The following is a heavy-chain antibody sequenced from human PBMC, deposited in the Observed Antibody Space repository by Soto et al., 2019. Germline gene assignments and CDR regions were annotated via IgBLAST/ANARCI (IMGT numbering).Heavy chain of an antibody. CDR3: ASPNRMGNYYYYGMDV. Sequence: PGGSLRLSCAASGFTFSSYSMNWVRHAPGKGLEWVSSISSSSSYIYYADSVKGRFTISRDNAKNSLYLQMNSLRAEDTAVYYCASPNRMGNYYYYGMDVWGQGTRVTVSS. CDR1: GFTFSSYS. V-gene: IGHV3-21*01. D-gene: IGHD2-8*01. CDR2: ISSSSSYI. J-gene: IGHJ6*02.